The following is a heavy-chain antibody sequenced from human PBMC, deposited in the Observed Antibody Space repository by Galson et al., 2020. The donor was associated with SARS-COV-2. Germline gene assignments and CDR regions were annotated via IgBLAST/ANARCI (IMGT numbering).Heavy chain of an antibody. J-gene: IGHJ4*02. Sequence: GESLKISCAASGFRVGSHFMSWVRQAPGKGLEWVSLLYRDGSTYYADSVKGRFTISRDNSENTLFLQMNSLRAEDTAVYYCARVATGSGWYPEWGQGTLVTVPS. D-gene: IGHD6-19*01. CDR2: LYRDGST. CDR3: ARVATGSGWYPE. V-gene: IGHV3-53*01. CDR1: GFRVGSHF.